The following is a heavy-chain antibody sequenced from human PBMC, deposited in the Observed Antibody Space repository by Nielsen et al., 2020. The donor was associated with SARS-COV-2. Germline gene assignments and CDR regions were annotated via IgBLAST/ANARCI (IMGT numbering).Heavy chain of an antibody. Sequence: SETLSLTCAVSGGSISSSNWWSWVRQPPGKGLEWIGEIYHSGSTNYNPSLKSRVTISVDKSKNQFSLKLSSVTAADTAVYYCARDRGEITFGGVIVPYYFDYWGQGTLVTVSS. CDR1: GGSISSSNW. CDR3: ARDRGEITFGGVIVPYYFDY. CDR2: IYHSGST. D-gene: IGHD3-16*02. V-gene: IGHV4-4*02. J-gene: IGHJ4*02.